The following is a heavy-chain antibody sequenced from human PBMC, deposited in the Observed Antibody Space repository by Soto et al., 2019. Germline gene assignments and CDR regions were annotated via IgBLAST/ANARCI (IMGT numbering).Heavy chain of an antibody. CDR1: GFTFSSYG. D-gene: IGHD3-16*02. CDR2: ISYDGSNK. V-gene: IGHV3-30*18. CDR3: AKGTYDYIWGSYRELDY. Sequence: GGSLRLSCAASGFTFSSYGMHWVRQAPGKGLEWVAVISYDGSNKYYADSVKGRFTISRDNSKNTLYLQMNSLRAEDTAVYYCAKGTYDYIWGSYRELDYWGQGTLVTVSS. J-gene: IGHJ4*02.